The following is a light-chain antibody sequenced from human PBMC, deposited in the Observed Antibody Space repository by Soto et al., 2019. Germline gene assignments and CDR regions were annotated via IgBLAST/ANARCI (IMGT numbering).Light chain of an antibody. J-gene: IGLJ2*01. CDR3: SSFSSRNALV. V-gene: IGLV2-14*01. CDR1: SRDVGAYNL. CDR2: EVR. Sequence: QSALTQPASVSGSPGQWITISCSGTSRDVGAYNLVSWYQQFPGKGPKLLIYEVRDRPSGVSYRFSGSKSGNTASLTISSLLPEDEAVYFCSSFSSRNALVFGGGTKVTVL.